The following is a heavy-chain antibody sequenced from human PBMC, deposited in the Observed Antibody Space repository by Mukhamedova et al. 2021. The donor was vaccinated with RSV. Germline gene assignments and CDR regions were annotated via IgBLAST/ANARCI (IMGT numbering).Heavy chain of an antibody. CDR2: ISYDGSNK. Sequence: SSYAMHWVRQAPGKGLEWVAVISYDGSNKYYADSVKGRFTISRDNSKNTLYLQMNSLRAEDTAVYYCARDQGSGWYLFKNWGQGT. CDR3: ARDQGSGWYLFKN. V-gene: IGHV3-30*04. CDR1: SSYA. J-gene: IGHJ4*02. D-gene: IGHD6-19*01.